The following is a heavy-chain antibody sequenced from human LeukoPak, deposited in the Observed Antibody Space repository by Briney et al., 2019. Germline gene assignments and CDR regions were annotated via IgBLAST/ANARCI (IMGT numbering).Heavy chain of an antibody. D-gene: IGHD3-10*01. CDR1: GFTFSSYS. V-gene: IGHV3-48*01. CDR3: ASPGGFGEGSYYGMDV. J-gene: IGHJ6*02. Sequence: PGGSLRLSCAASGFTFSSYSMNWVRQAPGKGLEWVSYISSSSSTIYYADSVKGRFTISRDNAKNSLYLQMNSLRAEDTAVYYCASPGGFGEGSYYGMDVWGQGTAVTVSS. CDR2: ISSSSSTI.